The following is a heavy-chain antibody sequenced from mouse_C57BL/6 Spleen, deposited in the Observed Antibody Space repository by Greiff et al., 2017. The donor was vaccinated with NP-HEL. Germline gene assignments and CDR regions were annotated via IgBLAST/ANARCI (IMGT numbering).Heavy chain of an antibody. J-gene: IGHJ4*01. V-gene: IGHV5-17*01. Sequence: EVKLMESGGGLVKPGGSLKLSCAASGFTFSDYGMHWVRQAPEKGLEWVAYISSGSSTIYYADTVKGRFTISRDNAKNTLFLQMTSLRSEDTAMYYCAREGLYAMDYWGQGTSLTVSS. CDR2: ISSGSSTI. CDR1: GFTFSDYG. CDR3: AREGLYAMDY.